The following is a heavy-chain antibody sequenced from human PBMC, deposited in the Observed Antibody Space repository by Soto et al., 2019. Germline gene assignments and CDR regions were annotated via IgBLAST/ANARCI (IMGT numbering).Heavy chain of an antibody. CDR1: AFTFT. CDR2: INVGNGRT. V-gene: IGHV1-3*01. J-gene: IGHJ6*02. D-gene: IGHD1-20*01. CDR3: ARDPVTTITEATYGLDV. Sequence: GASVKVSCKASAFTFTMNWVRQAPGQSLEWMGWINVGNGRTKYSQKFQGRVTITRDTSASTGYMELSSLRSEDSAVYYCARDPVTTITEATYGLDVWGQGTTVTVSS.